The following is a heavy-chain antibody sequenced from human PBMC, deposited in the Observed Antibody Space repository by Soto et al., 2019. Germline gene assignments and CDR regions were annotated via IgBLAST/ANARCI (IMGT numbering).Heavy chain of an antibody. CDR3: AKVDDWNKARCFDR. CDR2: ISGNSGFT. J-gene: IGHJ5*02. CDR1: GFTFDNYV. V-gene: IGHV3-23*01. Sequence: EVQLLESGGGLVQPGGSLRVSCVASGFTFDNYVMTWVRQAPGKGLEWVSAISGNSGFTWYADSVKGRFTLSRDNFKNTLSLGMNNLRAEDTAVYFCAKVDDWNKARCFDRWGQGTLVTVSS. D-gene: IGHD1-1*01.